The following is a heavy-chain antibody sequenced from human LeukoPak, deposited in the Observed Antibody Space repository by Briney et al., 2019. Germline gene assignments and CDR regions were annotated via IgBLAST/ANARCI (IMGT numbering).Heavy chain of an antibody. Sequence: GGSLRLSCAASGFTFSTYTMNWVRQAPGKGLEWVSYIGSSGGTKYYADPVKGRFTISRDNAKNSMSLQMNSLRAEDTAVYYCGREFGGIFDFWGQGTLVTVSS. J-gene: IGHJ4*02. D-gene: IGHD3-3*01. CDR1: GFTFSTYT. CDR3: GREFGGIFDF. CDR2: IGSSGGTK. V-gene: IGHV3-48*04.